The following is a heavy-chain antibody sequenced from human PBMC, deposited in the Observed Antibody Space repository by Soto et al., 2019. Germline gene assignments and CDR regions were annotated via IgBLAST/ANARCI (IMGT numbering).Heavy chain of an antibody. CDR1: GCTISSGGYY. V-gene: IGHV4-31*03. Sequence: SETLSLTCTVSGCTISSGGYYWIWIRQHPGKGLELIGYIYYSGSTYYNPSLKTRVTISVDTSKNQLSLKLSSVTAADSAVYYCARVVINWNGYYFDYWGQGTLVTVSS. CDR3: ARVVINWNGYYFDY. CDR2: IYYSGST. D-gene: IGHD1-20*01. J-gene: IGHJ4*02.